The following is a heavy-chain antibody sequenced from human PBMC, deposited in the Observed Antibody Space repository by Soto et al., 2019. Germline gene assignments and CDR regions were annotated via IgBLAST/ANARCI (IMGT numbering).Heavy chain of an antibody. CDR1: GYTFTGYY. Sequence: ASVKVSCKASGYTFTGYYMHWVRQAPGQGLEWMGWINPNSGGTNYAQKFQGWVTMTRDTPISTAYMELSRLRSDDTAMYYCARTVGDYYYYGMDVWGQGTTVTVSS. CDR3: ARTVGDYYYYGMDV. J-gene: IGHJ6*02. CDR2: INPNSGGT. D-gene: IGHD3-16*01. V-gene: IGHV1-2*04.